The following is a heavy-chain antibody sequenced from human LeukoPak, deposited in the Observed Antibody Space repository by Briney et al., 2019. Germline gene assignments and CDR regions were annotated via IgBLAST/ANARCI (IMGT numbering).Heavy chain of an antibody. D-gene: IGHD2-2*02. CDR3: AKSGCSSTSCYSILSGWLDP. CDR1: GFTFSSYS. CDR2: ISNSGGTT. Sequence: GGSLRLSCAASGFTFSSYSMNWVRQAPGKGLEWVSGISNSGGTTYYADSVKGRFTISRDNSKNTLYLQMNSLRAEDTAVYYCAKSGCSSTSCYSILSGWLDPWGQGTLVTVSS. V-gene: IGHV3-23*01. J-gene: IGHJ5*02.